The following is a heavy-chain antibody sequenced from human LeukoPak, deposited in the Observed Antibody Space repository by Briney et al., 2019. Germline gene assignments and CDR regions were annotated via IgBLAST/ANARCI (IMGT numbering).Heavy chain of an antibody. CDR1: GGSISSTSHY. D-gene: IGHD3-3*02. Sequence: SETLSLTCTVSGGSISSTSHYWGWIRQPPGKGLEWIGSIYYSGSTYYNPSLKSRVTISVDTSKNQFSLKLTSVTAADRAVYYCATFSSGFDPWGQGTLVTVSS. J-gene: IGHJ5*02. CDR2: IYYSGST. CDR3: ATFSSGFDP. V-gene: IGHV4-39*01.